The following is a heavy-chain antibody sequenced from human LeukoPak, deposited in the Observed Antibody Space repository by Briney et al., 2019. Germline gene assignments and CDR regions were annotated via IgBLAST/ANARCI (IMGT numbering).Heavy chain of an antibody. V-gene: IGHV3-23*01. CDR1: GFTFTNYA. D-gene: IGHD3-10*01. J-gene: IGHJ6*03. CDR3: ARDREWFGELFSRRRAYYMDV. Sequence: HPGGSLRLSCAASGFTFTNYAMTWVRQAPGKGLEWVSSISASGVMTYYADSVKGRFTISRDNAKNSLYLQMNRLRAEDTAVYYCARDREWFGELFSRRRAYYMDVWGKGTTVTISS. CDR2: ISASGVMT.